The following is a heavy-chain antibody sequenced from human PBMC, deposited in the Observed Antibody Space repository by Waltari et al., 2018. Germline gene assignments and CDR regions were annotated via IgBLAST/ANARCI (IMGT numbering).Heavy chain of an antibody. V-gene: IGHV3-33*01. J-gene: IGHJ4*02. CDR3: ARDKGGSMYYLDY. CDR2: IWFDGSYK. Sequence: QVHLLESGGGLVQPGGSLRLSCVASAFTSSDYGMHWVRQAPGKGLEWVAVIWFDGSYKYYSEFVKGRFTISRDNSKNTLYLQMNGLRAEDTAIYYCARDKGGSMYYLDYWGQGTLVTVSS. D-gene: IGHD3-10*01. CDR1: AFTSSDYG.